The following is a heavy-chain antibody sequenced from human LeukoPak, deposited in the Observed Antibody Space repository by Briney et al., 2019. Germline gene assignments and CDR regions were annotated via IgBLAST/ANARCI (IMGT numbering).Heavy chain of an antibody. V-gene: IGHV3-66*04. J-gene: IGHJ4*02. CDR3: ARQLGTCSRGHCYFDS. CDR1: GFTFSNAW. CDR2: LASGAPP. Sequence: GGSLRLSCAASGFTFSNAWMSWVRQAPGKGLEWVSALASGAPPYYADSVKGRFTISRDNSKNTVYLQVNSLRAEDTAVYYCARQLGTCSRGHCYFDSWGQGTLVTVS. D-gene: IGHD2-2*01.